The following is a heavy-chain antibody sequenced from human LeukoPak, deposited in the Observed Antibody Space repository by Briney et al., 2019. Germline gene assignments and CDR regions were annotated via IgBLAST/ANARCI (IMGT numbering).Heavy chain of an antibody. J-gene: IGHJ4*02. CDR2: ISAYNGNT. CDR1: GYTFTSYG. D-gene: IGHD2-2*01. CDR3: ARLGRYCSSTSCPLDY. V-gene: IGHV1-18*01. Sequence: ASVKVSCKASGYTFTSYGISWVRQAPGQGLEWMGWISAYNGNTNYAQKLQGRVTMTTDTSTSTAYMELRSLRSDDTAVYYCARLGRYCSSTSCPLDYWGQGTLVTVSS.